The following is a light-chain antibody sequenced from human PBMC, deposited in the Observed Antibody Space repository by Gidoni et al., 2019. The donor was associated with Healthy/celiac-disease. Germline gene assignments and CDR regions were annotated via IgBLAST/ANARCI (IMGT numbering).Light chain of an antibody. V-gene: IGKV3-20*01. CDR3: QQYGSSPMT. Sequence: IVLTQSPRTLSLSPGERATLSCRASQSVSSSYLAWYQQKPGQAPRLLIYGASSRATGIPDRFSGSGSGTDFTLTISRLEPEDFAVYYCQQYGSSPMTFGQGTKVEIK. CDR1: QSVSSSY. CDR2: GAS. J-gene: IGKJ1*01.